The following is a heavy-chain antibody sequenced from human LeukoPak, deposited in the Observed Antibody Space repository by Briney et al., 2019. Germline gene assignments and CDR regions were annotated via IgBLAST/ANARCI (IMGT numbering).Heavy chain of an antibody. CDR3: AKGDVSVTREFDY. Sequence: GGSLRLSCTASGFIFSTYSMIWVRQAPWKGLEWVSSISSGSSNIYYADSVKGRFTISRDNAQNSLYLQMNSLRAEDTAVYYCAKGDVSVTREFDYWGQGTLVTVSS. CDR1: GFIFSTYS. CDR2: ISSGSSNI. D-gene: IGHD7-27*01. J-gene: IGHJ4*02. V-gene: IGHV3-21*01.